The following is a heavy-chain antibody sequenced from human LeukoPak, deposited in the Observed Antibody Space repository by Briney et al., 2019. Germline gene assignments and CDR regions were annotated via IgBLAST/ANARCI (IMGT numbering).Heavy chain of an antibody. J-gene: IGHJ4*02. CDR1: GFTFSSYS. CDR2: ISSSSSYI. CDR3: AREGGYRAAAGTGVDY. D-gene: IGHD6-13*01. Sequence: GGSLRLSCAASGFTFSSYSMNWVRQAPGKGLEWVSSISSSSSYIYYADSVKGRFTISRDNAKNSLYLQMNSLRAEDTAVYYCAREGGYRAAAGTGVDYWGQGTLVTVSS. V-gene: IGHV3-21*01.